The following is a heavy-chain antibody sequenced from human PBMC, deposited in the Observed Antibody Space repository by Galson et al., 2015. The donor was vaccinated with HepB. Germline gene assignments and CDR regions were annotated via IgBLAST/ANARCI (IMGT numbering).Heavy chain of an antibody. CDR2: TYYRARWYS. V-gene: IGHV6-1*01. D-gene: IGHD2-2*01. CDR3: ARVPGTIHYYGMDV. J-gene: IGHJ6*02. CDR1: GDSVSSNNAA. Sequence: CAISGDSVSSNNAAWYWIRQSPSRGLEWLGRTYYRARWYSDYTASLRSRISINADTSKNQFSLQLNSVTPEDTAVYYCARVPGTIHYYGMDVWGQGTTVTVSS.